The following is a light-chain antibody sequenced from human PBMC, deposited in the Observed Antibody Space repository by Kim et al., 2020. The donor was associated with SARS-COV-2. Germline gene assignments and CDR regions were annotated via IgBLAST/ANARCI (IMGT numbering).Light chain of an antibody. V-gene: IGKV1-33*01. CDR2: DAS. CDR3: QQYKNLVT. Sequence: GDRVTITCQASQDISNYLNWYQQKPGKAPKLLIYDASNLETGVPSRFSGSGSGTDFTFTINSLQPEDIATYYCQQYKNLVTFGGGTKV. J-gene: IGKJ4*01. CDR1: QDISNY.